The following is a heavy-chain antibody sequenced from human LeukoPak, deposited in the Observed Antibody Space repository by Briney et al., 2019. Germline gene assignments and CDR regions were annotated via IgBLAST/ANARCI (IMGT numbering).Heavy chain of an antibody. Sequence: ASVKVSFTASGYTFTSYAMHWVRQAPGQRLEWMGWINAGNGNTKYSQKFQGRVTITRDTSASTAYMELSSLRSEDTAVYYCARRFSMVRGDPFDPWGQGTLVTVSS. CDR1: GYTFTSYA. D-gene: IGHD3-10*01. J-gene: IGHJ5*02. CDR3: ARRFSMVRGDPFDP. V-gene: IGHV1-3*01. CDR2: INAGNGNT.